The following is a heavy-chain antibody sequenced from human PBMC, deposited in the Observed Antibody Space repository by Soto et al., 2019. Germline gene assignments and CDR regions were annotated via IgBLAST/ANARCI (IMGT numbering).Heavy chain of an antibody. J-gene: IGHJ3*01. D-gene: IGHD1-26*01. CDR2: ISYDGSNK. V-gene: IGHV3-30*18. CDR3: AKDLTGIVGATSAVDF. Sequence: STRLSCEVSGVTFINSCMRWVSQEHAKGLEWVAFISYDGSNKYYADSVKGRFTISRDNSKNTLYLQMNSLRAEDTAVYYCAKDLTGIVGATSAVDFLGQGTMVPVSS. CDR1: GVTFINSC.